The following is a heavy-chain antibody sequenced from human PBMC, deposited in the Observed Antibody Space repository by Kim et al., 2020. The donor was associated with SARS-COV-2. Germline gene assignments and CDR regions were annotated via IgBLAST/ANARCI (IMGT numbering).Heavy chain of an antibody. J-gene: IGHJ4*02. CDR1: GGSISSSSYY. CDR2: IYYSGST. D-gene: IGHD5-12*01. Sequence: SETLSLTCTVSGGSISSSSYYWGWIRQPPGKGLEWIGSIYYSGSTYYNPSLKSRVTISVDTSKNQFSLKLSSVTAADTAVYYCARRGERWLRGYYFDYWGQGTLVTVSS. V-gene: IGHV4-39*07. CDR3: ARRGERWLRGYYFDY.